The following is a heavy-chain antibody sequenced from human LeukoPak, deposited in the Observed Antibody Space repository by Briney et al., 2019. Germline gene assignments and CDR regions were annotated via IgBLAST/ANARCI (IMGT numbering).Heavy chain of an antibody. J-gene: IGHJ4*02. CDR2: ISSSSSTI. Sequence: GGSLRLSAAASEFTFSSYRMNWLRHAPGKGLEWLFYISSSSSTIYYGGSVKGRFTIFRDNGKNSLYLQMNSLRAEDTAVYFCASDFWRGYYFSFWGQGTLVTVSS. D-gene: IGHD3-3*01. V-gene: IGHV3-48*01. CDR1: EFTFSSYR. CDR3: ASDFWRGYYFSF.